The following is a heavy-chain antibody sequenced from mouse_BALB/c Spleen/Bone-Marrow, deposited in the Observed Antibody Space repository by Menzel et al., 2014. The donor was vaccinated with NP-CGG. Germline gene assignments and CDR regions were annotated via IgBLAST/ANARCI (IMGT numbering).Heavy chain of an antibody. V-gene: IGHV1S81*02. Sequence: QVQLQQSGAELVKPGASVKLSCKASGYTFTSYWMHWVKQRPGQGLEWIGEINPSNGRTNYNEKFKSKATLTVDKSSSTAYMQLSSLTSEDSAVYYCARWGVDYWGQGTTLTVSS. CDR3: ARWGVDY. CDR2: INPSNGRT. CDR1: GYTFTSYW. J-gene: IGHJ2*01.